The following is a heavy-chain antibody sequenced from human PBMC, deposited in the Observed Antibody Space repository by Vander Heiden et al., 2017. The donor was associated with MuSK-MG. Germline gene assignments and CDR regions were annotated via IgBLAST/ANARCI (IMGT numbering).Heavy chain of an antibody. V-gene: IGHV3-11*06. D-gene: IGHD6-19*01. CDR1: GFTFSDLY. J-gene: IGHJ4*02. CDR3: AGTVTGNSAWAEGY. CDR2: ISSISNYT. Sequence: QVQLVESGGGLVKPGGSLRLSGATSGFTFSDLYMSWIRQAPGKGLEWISYISSISNYTNYADSVKGRFTISRDNARNSLFLQMSSLRAEDTAVYFCAGTVTGNSAWAEGYRGQGTLVTVSS.